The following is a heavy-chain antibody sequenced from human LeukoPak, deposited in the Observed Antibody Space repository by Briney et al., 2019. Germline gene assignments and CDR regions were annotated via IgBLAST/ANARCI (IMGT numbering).Heavy chain of an antibody. D-gene: IGHD3-22*01. CDR2: INHSGST. V-gene: IGHV4-34*01. J-gene: IGHJ4*02. CDR1: GGSFRNYY. Sequence: RSSETLSLTCAVYGGSFRNYYWSWIRQPPGKGLEWIGEINHSGSTKYNPSLKSRVTISVDRSKNQFSLKLSSVTAADTAVYYCARGPDFYDSSGYYPIWGQGTLVTVSS. CDR3: ARGPDFYDSSGYYPI.